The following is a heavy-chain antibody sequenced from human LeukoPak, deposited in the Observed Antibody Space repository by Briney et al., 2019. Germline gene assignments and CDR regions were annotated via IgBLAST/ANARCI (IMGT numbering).Heavy chain of an antibody. CDR3: ARATGSYYYYYMDV. D-gene: IGHD4-17*01. J-gene: IGHJ6*03. V-gene: IGHV1-2*06. CDR1: GYTFTGYY. CDR2: INPNSGST. Sequence: ASVKVSCKASGYTFTGYYMHWVRQAPGQGLEWMGRINPNSGSTNYAQKFQGRVTMTRDTSISTAYMELSRLRSDDTAVYYCARATGSYYYYYMDVWGKGTTVTVSS.